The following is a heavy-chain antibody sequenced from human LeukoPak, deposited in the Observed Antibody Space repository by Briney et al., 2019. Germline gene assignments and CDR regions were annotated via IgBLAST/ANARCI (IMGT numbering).Heavy chain of an antibody. CDR3: AREAYDYGGYYFDY. CDR2: ISSSSSYI. J-gene: IGHJ4*02. Sequence: GGSLRLSCAASGFTFSSYSMDWVRQAPGKGLEWVSSISSSSSYIYYADSVKGRFTISRDNAKNSLYLQMNSLRAEDTAVYYCAREAYDYGGYYFDYWGQGTLVTVSS. V-gene: IGHV3-21*01. CDR1: GFTFSSYS. D-gene: IGHD4-23*01.